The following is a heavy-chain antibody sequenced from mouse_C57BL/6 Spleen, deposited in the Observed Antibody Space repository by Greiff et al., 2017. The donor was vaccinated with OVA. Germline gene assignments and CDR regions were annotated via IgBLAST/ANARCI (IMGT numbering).Heavy chain of an antibody. CDR3: ARSYYYGSSYWYFDV. D-gene: IGHD1-1*01. CDR2: IYPSDSET. CDR1: GYTFTSYW. Sequence: VQLQQPGAELVRPGSSVKLSCKASGYTFTSYWMDWVKQRPGQGLEWIGNIYPSDSETHYNQKFKDKATLTVDKSSNTAYMQLSSLTSEDSAVYYGARSYYYGSSYWYFDVWGTGTTVTVSS. J-gene: IGHJ1*03. V-gene: IGHV1-61*01.